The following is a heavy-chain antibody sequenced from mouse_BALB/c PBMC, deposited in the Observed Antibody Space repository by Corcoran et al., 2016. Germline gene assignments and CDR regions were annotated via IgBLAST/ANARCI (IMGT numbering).Heavy chain of an antibody. Sequence: EVQLQQSGPELVKPGASVKISCKTSGDTFTEYTMHWVKQSHGKGLEWIGGINPNIGGTSYNQKFKGKATLTVDKSSSTAYMELRSLTSEDSAVYYCARERYDYSFAYWGQGTLVTVSA. CDR2: INPNIGGT. D-gene: IGHD2-4*01. J-gene: IGHJ3*01. CDR1: GDTFTEYT. V-gene: IGHV1-18*01. CDR3: ARERYDYSFAY.